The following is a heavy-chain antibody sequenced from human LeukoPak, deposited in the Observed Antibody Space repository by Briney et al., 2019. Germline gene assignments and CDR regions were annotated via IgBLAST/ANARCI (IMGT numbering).Heavy chain of an antibody. J-gene: IGHJ3*01. CDR1: GGSISSHY. Sequence: PSETLSLTCTVSGGSISSHYWSWIRQPPGKGLEWIGYIHYSGSTHYNPSLKSRVTISVDTSKNQFSLKLSSVTAADTAVYYCASRSFYDSSGYYSPWGQGTMVTVSS. D-gene: IGHD3-22*01. CDR3: ASRSFYDSSGYYSP. V-gene: IGHV4-59*11. CDR2: IHYSGST.